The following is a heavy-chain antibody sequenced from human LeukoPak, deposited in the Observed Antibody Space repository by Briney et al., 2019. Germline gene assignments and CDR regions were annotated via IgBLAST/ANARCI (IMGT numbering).Heavy chain of an antibody. V-gene: IGHV3-33*01. J-gene: IGHJ4*02. CDR1: GFTFSSYG. Sequence: GGSLRLSCAASGFTFSSYGMHWVRLAPGKGLEWVAVIWYDGSNKYYADSVKGRFTISRDNSKNTLYLQMNRLRAEDTAVYYCARGVTTTYYFDYWGQGTLVTVSS. D-gene: IGHD4-17*01. CDR2: IWYDGSNK. CDR3: ARGVTTTYYFDY.